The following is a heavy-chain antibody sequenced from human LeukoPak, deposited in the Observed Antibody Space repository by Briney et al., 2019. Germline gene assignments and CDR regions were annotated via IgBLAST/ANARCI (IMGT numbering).Heavy chain of an antibody. CDR1: GFTFSSYG. J-gene: IGHJ4*02. Sequence: GGSLRLSCAASGFTFSSYGMHWVRQAPGKGLEWVAFIRYDGSNKYYADSVKGRFTISRDNSKNTLYLQMNSLRAEDTAVYYCAKDGYDSSGYPIDYWGQGTLDTVSS. D-gene: IGHD3-22*01. V-gene: IGHV3-30*02. CDR2: IRYDGSNK. CDR3: AKDGYDSSGYPIDY.